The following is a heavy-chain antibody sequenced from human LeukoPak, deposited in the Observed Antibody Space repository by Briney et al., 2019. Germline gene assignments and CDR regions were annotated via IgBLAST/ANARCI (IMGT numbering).Heavy chain of an antibody. Sequence: GTLRLSCAASGFTFRRYGMSWVRQPPGEGLEWIGSIYYSGSTYYNTSLKSRVTISLDTSRNQFSLKLNSVTAADTAVYYCAKSNGYGLIDIWGQGTMVTVSS. CDR2: IYYSGST. V-gene: IGHV4-39*07. CDR1: GFTFRRYG. J-gene: IGHJ3*02. CDR3: AKSNGYGLIDI. D-gene: IGHD3-10*01.